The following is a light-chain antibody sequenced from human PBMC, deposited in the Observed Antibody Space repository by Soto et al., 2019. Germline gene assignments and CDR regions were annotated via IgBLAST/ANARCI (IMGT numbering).Light chain of an antibody. Sequence: QSVLTQPPSVSGAPGQRVTISCTGSSSNIGAGYDVHWYQQLPGTAPKLLIYGNSNRPSGVPDLFSGSKSGTSASLAITGIQAEDEADYYCQSYDSSLSGYVVFGGGTKVTVL. CDR1: SSNIGAGYD. CDR2: GNS. CDR3: QSYDSSLSGYVV. J-gene: IGLJ2*01. V-gene: IGLV1-40*01.